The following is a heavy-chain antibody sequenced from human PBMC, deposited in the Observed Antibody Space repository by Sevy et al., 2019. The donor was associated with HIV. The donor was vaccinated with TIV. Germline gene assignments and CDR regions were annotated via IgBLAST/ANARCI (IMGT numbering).Heavy chain of an antibody. J-gene: IGHJ6*02. V-gene: IGHV3-23*01. D-gene: IGHD2-15*01. CDR2: LSGGGGTT. CDR1: GFTFSNYY. Sequence: GGSLRLSCEASGFTFSNYYMNWVRQAPGKGLEWVSTLSGGGGTTYYADSVKGRFTISRDNSKNTLYLQMNSLRAEDTATYYCAKVRWTSYNAMDVWGQGTTVTVSS. CDR3: AKVRWTSYNAMDV.